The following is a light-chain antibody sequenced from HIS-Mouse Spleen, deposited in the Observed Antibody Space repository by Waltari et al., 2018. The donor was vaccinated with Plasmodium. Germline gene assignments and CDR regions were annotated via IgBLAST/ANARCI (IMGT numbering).Light chain of an antibody. V-gene: IGKV1-9*01. CDR3: QQLNSYPPF. J-gene: IGKJ4*01. CDR2: AAS. CDR1: QAISSY. Sequence: DIQLTQSPSFLSASVGDRVTITCRASQAISSYLAWYQQKPGKAPKLLIYAASTLQSGVPYRFSGSGSGTEFTLTISSLQPEDFATYYCQQLNSYPPFFGGGTKVEIK.